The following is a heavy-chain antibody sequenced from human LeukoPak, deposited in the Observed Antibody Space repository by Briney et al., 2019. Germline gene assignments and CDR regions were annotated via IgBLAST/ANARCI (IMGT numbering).Heavy chain of an antibody. D-gene: IGHD6-13*01. J-gene: IGHJ4*02. Sequence: GESLKISCKGSGYSFTSYWIGWVRQMPGKGLEWMGIIYPGDSDTRYSPSFQGQVTISADKSISTAYLQWSSLKASDTAMYYCARTFGAYSSSWPYNYWGQETLVTVSS. CDR3: ARTFGAYSSSWPYNY. CDR1: GYSFTSYW. CDR2: IYPGDSDT. V-gene: IGHV5-51*01.